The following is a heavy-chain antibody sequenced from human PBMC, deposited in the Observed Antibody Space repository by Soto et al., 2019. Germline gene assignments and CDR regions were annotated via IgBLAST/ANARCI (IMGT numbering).Heavy chain of an antibody. Sequence: EVQLLESGGGLVQPGGSLRLSCAASGFTFSSYVMRWVRQAPGKGLEWVSTISGGADVTYYAYSVKGRFTISRDNSKHTLYLQMISLSAEDTAVYYGAKDDSLVRGVVTFFDYWGQGPRVTVSA. J-gene: IGHJ4*02. CDR3: AKDDSLVRGVVTFFDY. CDR1: GFTFSSYV. V-gene: IGHV3-23*01. D-gene: IGHD3-10*01. CDR2: ISGGADVT.